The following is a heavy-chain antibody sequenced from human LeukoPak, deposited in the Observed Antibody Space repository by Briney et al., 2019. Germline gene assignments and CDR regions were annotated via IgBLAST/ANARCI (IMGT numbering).Heavy chain of an antibody. CDR1: GGSISSSSYY. CDR3: ARHQWHYYYYMGV. V-gene: IGHV4-39*01. D-gene: IGHD6-19*01. J-gene: IGHJ6*03. Sequence: PSETLSLTCTVSGGSISSSSYYWGWIRQPPGKGLEWIGSIYYSGDTYYNPSLKSRRVTISVDTSKNQFSLRLSSVTAADTAVYYCARHQWHYYYYMGVWGKGSRSPSP. CDR2: IYYSGDT.